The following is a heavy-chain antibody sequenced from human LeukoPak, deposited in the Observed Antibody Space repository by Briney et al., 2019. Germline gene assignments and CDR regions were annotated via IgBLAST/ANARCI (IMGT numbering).Heavy chain of an antibody. Sequence: PGGSQRLSCVGAGFPFSDFHMSWIRQAPGKGLEWVSYITSGGGFKYYADSVKGRLSISRDDSKNSVFLQMNSLRVEDTAVYYCARVRPGSSGSYYRTSWGQGTLVTVSS. J-gene: IGHJ4*02. V-gene: IGHV3-11*04. CDR2: ITSGGGFK. CDR3: ARVRPGSSGSYYRTS. CDR1: GFPFSDFH. D-gene: IGHD3-22*01.